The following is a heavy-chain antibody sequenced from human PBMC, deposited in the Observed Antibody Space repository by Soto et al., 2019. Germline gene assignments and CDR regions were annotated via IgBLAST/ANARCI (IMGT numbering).Heavy chain of an antibody. J-gene: IGHJ6*02. CDR1: GGTFSSYA. D-gene: IGHD4-4*01. CDR3: ASPENTVTTAYYYYGMDV. CDR2: IIPIFGTA. Sequence: ASVKVSCKASGGTFSSYAISWVRQAPGQGLEWMGGIIPIFGTANYAQKFQGRVTITADKSTSTAYMELSSLRSEDTAVYYCASPENTVTTAYYYYGMDVWGQGTTVTVSS. V-gene: IGHV1-69*06.